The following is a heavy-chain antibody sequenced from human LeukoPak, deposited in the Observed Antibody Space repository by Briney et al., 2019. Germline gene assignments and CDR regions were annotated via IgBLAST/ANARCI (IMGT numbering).Heavy chain of an antibody. Sequence: PSETLSLTCAVYGGSFSGYYWSWIRQPPGKGLEWIGVINHSESTNYNPSLKSRVTISVDTSKNQFSLKLSSVTAADTDVYYCARPGGYSSGWYGGYYFDYWGQGTLVTVSS. CDR1: GGSFSGYY. D-gene: IGHD6-19*01. V-gene: IGHV4-34*01. CDR2: INHSEST. J-gene: IGHJ4*02. CDR3: ARPGGYSSGWYGGYYFDY.